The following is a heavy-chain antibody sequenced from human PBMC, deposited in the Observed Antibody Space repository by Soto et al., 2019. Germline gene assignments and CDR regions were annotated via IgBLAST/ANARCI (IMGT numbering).Heavy chain of an antibody. CDR1: GFTFSSYA. CDR2: ISYDGSNK. CDR3: ARPNTSYYYYGMDV. J-gene: IGHJ6*02. Sequence: QVQLVESGGGVVQPGRSLRLSCAASGFTFSSYAMHWVRQAPGKGLEWVAVISYDGSNKYYADSVKGRFTNSRDNSKNTLYLQMNSLRAEDTAVYYCARPNTSYYYYGMDVWGQGTTVTVSS. D-gene: IGHD5-18*01. V-gene: IGHV3-30-3*01.